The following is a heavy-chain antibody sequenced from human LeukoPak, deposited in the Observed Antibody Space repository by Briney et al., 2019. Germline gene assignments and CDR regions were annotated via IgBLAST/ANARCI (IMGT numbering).Heavy chain of an antibody. CDR2: ISGSGGST. V-gene: IGHV3-23*01. D-gene: IGHD1-26*01. J-gene: IGHJ4*02. CDR1: GFTFSSYA. Sequence: GGSLRLSCAVSGFTFSSYAMSWVRQAPGKGLEWVSAISGSGGSTYYADSVKGRFTISRDNSKNTLYLQMNSLRAEDTAVYYCAKDFLGATTVYFDYWGQGTLVTVSS. CDR3: AKDFLGATTVYFDY.